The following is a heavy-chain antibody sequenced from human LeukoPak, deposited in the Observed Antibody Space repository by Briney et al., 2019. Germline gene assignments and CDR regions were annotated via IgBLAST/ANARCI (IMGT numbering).Heavy chain of an antibody. CDR2: IYSVGST. Sequence: SGGSLRLSCAASVITFGNNYFSWVRQAPWKGLEWVALIYSVGSTVYADSVKGRFTISRDSSRNTLFLQMNSLSPEDTAVYHSTRNRPETPLGYWGQGTLVTVSS. CDR1: VITFGNNY. V-gene: IGHV3-53*01. CDR3: TRNRPETPLGY. J-gene: IGHJ4*02. D-gene: IGHD1-14*01.